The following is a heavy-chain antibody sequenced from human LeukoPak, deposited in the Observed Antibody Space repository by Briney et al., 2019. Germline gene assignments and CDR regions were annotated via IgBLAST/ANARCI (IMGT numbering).Heavy chain of an antibody. D-gene: IGHD2-2*01. CDR1: GYTLTELS. J-gene: IGHJ4*02. Sequence: ASVKVSCKVSGYTLTELSMHWVRQAPGKGLEWMGGFDPEDGETIYAQKFQGRVTMTRNTSISTAYMELSSLRSEDTAVYYCAXXLRRSTSCPVGXXGQXTXVTXXS. CDR2: FDPEDGET. V-gene: IGHV1-24*01. CDR3: AXXLRRSTSCPVGX.